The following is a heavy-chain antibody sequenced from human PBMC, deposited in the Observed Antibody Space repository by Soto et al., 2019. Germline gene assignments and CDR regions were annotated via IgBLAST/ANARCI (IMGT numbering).Heavy chain of an antibody. V-gene: IGHV4-59*01. CDR3: AGVLDPGHSDS. CDR1: GGSISPYY. CDR2: IRYSGNT. Sequence: SETLSLTCTVSGGSISPYYWSWIRQPPGKGLEWIGNIRYSGNTNYNPSLKSRLTISVDTSKNQFSLKLTSVTAADTAVYYCAGVLDPGHSDSWGQGTLVTVSS. J-gene: IGHJ4*02.